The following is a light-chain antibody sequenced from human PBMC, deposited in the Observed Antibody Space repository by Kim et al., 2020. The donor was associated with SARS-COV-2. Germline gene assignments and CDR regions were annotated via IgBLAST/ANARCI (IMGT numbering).Light chain of an antibody. CDR1: SSDVGGYNY. CDR3: SSYTSSSTNV. V-gene: IGLV2-14*03. Sequence: GQSITISCTGTSSDVGGYNYVSWYQQHPGKAPKLMIYDVSNRPSGVSNRFSGSKSGNTASLTISGLQAEDEADYYCSSYTSSSTNVFGTWTKVTVL. CDR2: DVS. J-gene: IGLJ1*01.